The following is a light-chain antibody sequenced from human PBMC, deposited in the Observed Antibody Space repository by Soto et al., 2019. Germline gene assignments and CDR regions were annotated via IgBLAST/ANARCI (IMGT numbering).Light chain of an antibody. V-gene: IGKV1-5*03. CDR1: QSISTW. CDR2: KAS. Sequence: DIPMTQSPSTLSASLGDRVTITCRASQSISTWLAWYQQKPGKAPKLLIYKASSLESGVPSRFSGSGSGTEFTLTISSLQPDDFATYYCQQYNSYSQPFGQGTKVEIK. J-gene: IGKJ1*01. CDR3: QQYNSYSQP.